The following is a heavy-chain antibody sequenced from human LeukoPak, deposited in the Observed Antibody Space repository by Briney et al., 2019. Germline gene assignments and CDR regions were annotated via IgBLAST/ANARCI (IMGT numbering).Heavy chain of an antibody. CDR3: AKAGYCTNGVCYEYYYGMDV. D-gene: IGHD2-8*01. J-gene: IGHJ6*02. V-gene: IGHV3-23*01. CDR1: GFTFSSYA. Sequence: GGSLRLSCAASGFTFSSYAMSWVRQAPGKGLEWVSAISGSGGSTYYADSVKGRFTISRDNSKNTLYLQMNSLGAEDTAVYYCAKAGYCTNGVCYEYYYGMDVWGQGTTVTVSS. CDR2: ISGSGGST.